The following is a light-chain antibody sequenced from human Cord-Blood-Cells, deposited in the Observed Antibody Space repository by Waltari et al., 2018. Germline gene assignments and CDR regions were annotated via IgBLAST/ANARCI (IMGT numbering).Light chain of an antibody. CDR2: EGS. J-gene: IGKJ1*01. CDR1: QSVSSY. V-gene: IGKV3-11*01. Sequence: IVLTQSPATLSLSPGERATLSCRASQSVSSYLALYQQKPGQAPRLLIYEGSKRATGIPARFSGSGSGTDFTLTISSLEPEDFAVYYCQQRSNWPPWTFGQGTKVEIK. CDR3: QQRSNWPPWT.